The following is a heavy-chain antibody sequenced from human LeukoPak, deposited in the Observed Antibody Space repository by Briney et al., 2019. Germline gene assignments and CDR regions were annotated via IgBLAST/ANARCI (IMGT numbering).Heavy chain of an antibody. V-gene: IGHV1-8*01. D-gene: IGHD6-6*01. J-gene: IGHJ6*03. Sequence: ASVTVSCKASGYTFTSYDINWVRQATGQGLEWMGWMNPNSGNTGYAQKFQGRVTMTRNTSISTAYMELSSLRSEDTAVYYCARAPTRLGAARRGYYYYYMDVWGKGTTVTVSS. CDR1: GYTFTSYD. CDR2: MNPNSGNT. CDR3: ARAPTRLGAARRGYYYYYMDV.